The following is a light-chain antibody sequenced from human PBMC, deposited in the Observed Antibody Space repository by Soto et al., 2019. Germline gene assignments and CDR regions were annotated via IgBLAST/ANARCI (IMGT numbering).Light chain of an antibody. CDR2: DAY. CDR3: QQRHMWPIT. CDR1: QSFRGL. Sequence: EVVLTQCPVTLSISPWERATLSCRASQSFRGLLAWYQQKPGQAPRLLIYDAYNRATGIPPRFSGSGSGTDFTLTISSLEPEDSAVYYCQQRHMWPITFGQGTLLEIK. V-gene: IGKV3-11*01. J-gene: IGKJ5*01.